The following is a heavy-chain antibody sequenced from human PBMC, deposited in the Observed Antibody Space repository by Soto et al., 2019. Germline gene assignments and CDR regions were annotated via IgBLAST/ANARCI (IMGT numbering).Heavy chain of an antibody. J-gene: IGHJ6*02. CDR3: TTDITVTTQGGYYYGMDV. V-gene: IGHV3-15*01. D-gene: IGHD4-17*01. CDR2: IKSKTDGGTT. CDR1: GFTFSNAW. Sequence: NPGGSLRLSCAASGFTFSNAWMSWVRQAPGKGLEWVGRIKSKTDGGTTDYAAPVKGRFTISRDDSKNTLYLQMNSLKTEDTAVYYCTTDITVTTQGGYYYGMDVWGQGTTVTVSS.